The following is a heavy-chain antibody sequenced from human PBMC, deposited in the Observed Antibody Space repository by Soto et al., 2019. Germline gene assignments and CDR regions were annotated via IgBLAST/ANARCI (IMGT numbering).Heavy chain of an antibody. J-gene: IGHJ4*02. CDR1: GFTFSSYG. D-gene: IGHD2-8*02. CDR2: ISYDGSNK. Sequence: PVGSLRLSCAASGFTFSSYGMHWVRQAPGKGLEWVAVISYDGSNKYYANSVKGRFTISRDNSKNTLYLQMNSLRAEDTAVYYCAKDLVVWGQGTLVTVSS. CDR3: AKDLVV. V-gene: IGHV3-30*18.